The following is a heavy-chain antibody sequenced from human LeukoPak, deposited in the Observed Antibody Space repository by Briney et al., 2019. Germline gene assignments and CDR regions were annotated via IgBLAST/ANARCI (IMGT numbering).Heavy chain of an antibody. J-gene: IGHJ4*02. V-gene: IGHV4-31*03. D-gene: IGHD3-3*01. CDR3: ARMKFWNGYYDY. CDR2: IYHSGNT. Sequence: PSETLSLTCTVSSGSINNADYYWNWIRQRPGKGLEWIGYIYHSGNTYYTPSLRSRATLSIDTTENQFSLQLNSATAADTAMYFCARMKFWNGYYDYWGQGTLVTVSS. CDR1: SGSINNADYY.